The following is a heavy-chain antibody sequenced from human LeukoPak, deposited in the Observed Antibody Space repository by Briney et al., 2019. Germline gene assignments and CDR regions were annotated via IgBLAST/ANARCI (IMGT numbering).Heavy chain of an antibody. D-gene: IGHD2/OR15-2a*01. Sequence: GGSLRLSCAASGLTFSSHWMHWVRQAPGKGLVWVSRITNDGSSTTYADSVKGRFTISKDNAKNTVYLQMNNLRAEDTAVYYCASFYETYWGRGTLVTVSS. V-gene: IGHV3-74*01. J-gene: IGHJ4*02. CDR1: GLTFSSHW. CDR2: ITNDGSST. CDR3: ASFYETY.